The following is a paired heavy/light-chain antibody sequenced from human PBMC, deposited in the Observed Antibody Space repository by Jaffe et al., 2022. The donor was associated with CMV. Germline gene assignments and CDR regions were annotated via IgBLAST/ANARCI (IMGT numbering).Light chain of an antibody. CDR1: QSVLYSSNKKNY. V-gene: IGKV4-1*01. Sequence: DIVMTQSPDSLTVSLGEWATINCKSSQSVLYSSNKKNYLAWYQQKPGQPPKLLIYWASTRASGVSDRFSGSGSVTYFTLTISSLQAEDVAVYYCQQYYDTPPTFGQGTKVEI. J-gene: IGKJ1*01. CDR3: QQYYDTPPT. CDR2: WAS.
Heavy chain of an antibody. J-gene: IGHJ6*03. CDR2: INPSDGSA. CDR1: GYTFITSY. Sequence: QVQLVQSGAEGKKPGASVKLSCKASGYTFITSYIHWVRQAPGQGLEWMGVINPSDGSANYAQRFQGRATMTMDTSTTTVYMEVSSLTSDDTAVYYCARDADYGDSFYYYYYLDVWGKGTTVTVSS. V-gene: IGHV1-46*01. D-gene: IGHD4-17*01. CDR3: ARDADYGDSFYYYYYLDV.